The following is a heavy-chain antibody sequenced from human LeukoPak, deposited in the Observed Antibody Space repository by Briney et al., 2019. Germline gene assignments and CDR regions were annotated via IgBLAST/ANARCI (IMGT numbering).Heavy chain of an antibody. CDR1: GGSISSGGYY. J-gene: IGHJ5*02. V-gene: IGHV4-31*03. CDR2: IYYSGST. CDR3: ARSSGSYCTNWFDP. D-gene: IGHD3-10*01. Sequence: PSETLSLTCTVSGGSISSGGYYWSWIRQHPGTGPEWIGYIYYSGSTYYNPSLKSRVTISVDTSKNQFSLKLSSVTAADTAVYYCARSSGSYCTNWFDPWGQGTLVTVSS.